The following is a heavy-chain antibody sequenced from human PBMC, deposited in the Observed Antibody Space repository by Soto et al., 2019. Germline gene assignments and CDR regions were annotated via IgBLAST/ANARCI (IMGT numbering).Heavy chain of an antibody. CDR1: GFTFSSYC. CDR2: ISSDGSST. CDR3: ARAIMTYEAFDI. Sequence: GGSLRLSCAASGFTFSSYCMHWVRQAPGKGLVWVSRISSDGSSTNYADSVKGRFTISRDNTKNTLYLQLNSLRAEDAAVYHSARAIMTYEAFDIWGQGTMVTVSS. J-gene: IGHJ3*02. D-gene: IGHD2-21*02. V-gene: IGHV3-74*01.